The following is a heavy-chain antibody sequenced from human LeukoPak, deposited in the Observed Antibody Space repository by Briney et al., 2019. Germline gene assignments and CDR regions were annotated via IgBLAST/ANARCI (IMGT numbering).Heavy chain of an antibody. CDR1: GFTFSSYA. CDR3: ARGPILRYFDWSNDAFDI. Sequence: GSLRLSCAASGFTFSSYAMSWVRQPPGKGLEWIGEINHSGSTDYNPSLKSRVTISVDTSKNQFSLKLSSVTAADTAVYYCARGPILRYFDWSNDAFDIWGQGTMVTVSS. V-gene: IGHV4-34*01. J-gene: IGHJ3*02. D-gene: IGHD3-9*01. CDR2: INHSGST.